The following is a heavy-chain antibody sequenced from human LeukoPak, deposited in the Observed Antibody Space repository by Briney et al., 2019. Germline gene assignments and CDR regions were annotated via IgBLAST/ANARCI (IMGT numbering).Heavy chain of an antibody. CDR3: AKVSDPMVRGVIYPTDN. J-gene: IGHJ4*02. D-gene: IGHD3-10*01. Sequence: GGSLRLSCAAFGFTFSSYGMHWVRQAPGKGLKWVAFIWYDGSNKYYADSVEGRFTISRDNSKNTLYLQMNSLRAEDTAVYYCAKVSDPMVRGVIYPTDNWGQGTLVTVSS. V-gene: IGHV3-30*02. CDR1: GFTFSSYG. CDR2: IWYDGSNK.